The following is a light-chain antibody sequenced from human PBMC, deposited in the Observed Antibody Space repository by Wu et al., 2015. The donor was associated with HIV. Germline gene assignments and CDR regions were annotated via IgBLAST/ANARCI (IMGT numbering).Light chain of an antibody. J-gene: IGKJ5*01. CDR1: QDIFTY. V-gene: IGKV1-13*02. CDR3: QQLNSFPLT. Sequence: AIQLTQSPSSLSASIGDRVNITCRASQDIFTYFAWYQQTPGKAPRVLIYVASTLQSGVSSRFSGSGSGADFTLTISGLQREDFAVYFCQQLNSFPLTFGQGSRLEI. CDR2: VAS.